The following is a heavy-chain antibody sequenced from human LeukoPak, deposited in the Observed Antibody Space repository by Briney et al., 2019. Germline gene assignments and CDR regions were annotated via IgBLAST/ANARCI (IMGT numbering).Heavy chain of an antibody. CDR2: INHSGST. J-gene: IGHJ4*02. CDR3: ARMPDTAMVRDY. D-gene: IGHD5-18*01. CDR1: GGSFSDYY. V-gene: IGHV4-34*01. Sequence: SETLSLTCAVYGGSFSDYYWSWIRQPPGKGLEWIGEINHSGSTNYNPSLKSRVTISVDTSKNQFSLKLSSVTAADTAVYYCARMPDTAMVRDYWGQGTLVTVSS.